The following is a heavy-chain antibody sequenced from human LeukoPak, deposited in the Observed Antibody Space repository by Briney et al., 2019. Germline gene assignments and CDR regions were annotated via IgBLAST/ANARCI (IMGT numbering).Heavy chain of an antibody. V-gene: IGHV3-30*03. Sequence: PGGSLRLSCAASGFTFSSYGMHWVRQAPGKGLEWVAVISYDGSNKYYADSVKGRFTISRDNSKNTLYLQMNSLRAEDTAVYYCAREGGVHVYWGQGTLVTVSS. CDR2: ISYDGSNK. D-gene: IGHD1-26*01. CDR1: GFTFSSYG. CDR3: AREGGVHVY. J-gene: IGHJ4*02.